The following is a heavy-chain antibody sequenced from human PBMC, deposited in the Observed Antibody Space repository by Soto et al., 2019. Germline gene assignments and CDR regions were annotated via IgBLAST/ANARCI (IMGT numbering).Heavy chain of an antibody. Sequence: PGESLKISCKGSGYRFSSYWIGWVRQMPGKGLEWMGIIYPPDSDTRYSPSFQGQVTISVDRSIDTTYLQWSSLKASDLAMYYCARLAGHDTFDIWGQGTMVTVS. CDR3: ARLAGHDTFDI. V-gene: IGHV5-51*01. D-gene: IGHD6-13*01. CDR2: IYPPDSDT. CDR1: GYRFSSYW. J-gene: IGHJ3*02.